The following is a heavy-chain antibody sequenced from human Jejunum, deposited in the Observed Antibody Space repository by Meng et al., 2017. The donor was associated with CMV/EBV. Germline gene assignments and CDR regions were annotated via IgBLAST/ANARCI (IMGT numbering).Heavy chain of an antibody. Sequence: VQVMQYGGEVKEPGSSMKVSCKSAGGSVNNYAFNWVRQAPGQGLEWMGGIIAIFKTPNYAQKFQGRLTITADESTGTSYMELTSLTSEDTAVYYCARGFLNGYQPFDYWGQGTLVTVSS. CDR2: IIAIFKTP. CDR3: ARGFLNGYQPFDY. V-gene: IGHV1-69*12. D-gene: IGHD5-24*01. CDR1: GGSVNNYA. J-gene: IGHJ4*02.